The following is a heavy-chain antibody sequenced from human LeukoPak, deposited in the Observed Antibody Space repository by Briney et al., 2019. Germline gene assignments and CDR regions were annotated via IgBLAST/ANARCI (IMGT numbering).Heavy chain of an antibody. J-gene: IGHJ4*02. Sequence: KSSETLSLTCTVSGGSISSYYWSWIRQPPGKGLEWIGYIYYSGSANYNPSLKSRVTISVDTSKNQFSLKLSSVTAADTAVYYCARSVQQLWLMYFDYWGQGTLVTVSS. V-gene: IGHV4-59*01. D-gene: IGHD5-18*01. CDR3: ARSVQQLWLMYFDY. CDR2: IYYSGSA. CDR1: GGSISSYY.